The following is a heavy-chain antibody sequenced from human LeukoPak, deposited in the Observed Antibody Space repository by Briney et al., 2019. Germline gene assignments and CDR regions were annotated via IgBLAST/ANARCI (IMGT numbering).Heavy chain of an antibody. Sequence: RGSLRLSCAASGFTFSSYSMNWVRQAPGKGLEWVSSISSSSSYIYYADSVKGRFTISRDNAKNSLYLQMNSLRAEDTAVYYCARDQEVVIAIPHAFDIWGQGTMVTVSS. CDR1: GFTFSSYS. V-gene: IGHV3-21*01. CDR2: ISSSSSYI. D-gene: IGHD2-21*01. CDR3: ARDQEVVIAIPHAFDI. J-gene: IGHJ3*02.